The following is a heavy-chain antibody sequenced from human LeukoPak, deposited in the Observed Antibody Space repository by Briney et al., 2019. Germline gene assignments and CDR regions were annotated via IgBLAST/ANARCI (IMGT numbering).Heavy chain of an antibody. CDR2: IYSGGST. V-gene: IGHV3-53*04. CDR1: GFTVSSNY. D-gene: IGHD4-17*01. CDR3: ASQWLYGDYGQFDY. J-gene: IGHJ4*02. Sequence: PGGSLRLSCAASGFTVSSNYMSWVRQAPGKGLEWVSVIYSGGSTYYADSVKGRFTISRHNSKNTLYLQMNSLRAEDTAVYYCASQWLYGDYGQFDYWGQGTLVTVSS.